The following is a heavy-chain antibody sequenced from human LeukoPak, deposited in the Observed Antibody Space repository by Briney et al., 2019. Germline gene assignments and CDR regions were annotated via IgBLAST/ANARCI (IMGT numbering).Heavy chain of an antibody. CDR1: GGSISSYY. CDR2: IYTSGST. Sequence: ASETLSLTCTVSGGSISSYYWSWIRQPAGKGLEWIGRIYTSGSTNYNPSLKSRVTISVDTSKNQFSLKLSSVTAADTAVYYCARHGDYDFWSGTPFDPWGQGTLVTASS. CDR3: ARHGDYDFWSGTPFDP. V-gene: IGHV4-4*07. J-gene: IGHJ5*02. D-gene: IGHD3-3*01.